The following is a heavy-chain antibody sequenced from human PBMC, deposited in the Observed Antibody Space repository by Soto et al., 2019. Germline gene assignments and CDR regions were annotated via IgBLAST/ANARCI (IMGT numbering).Heavy chain of an antibody. Sequence: QVQLVQSGAEVKEPGSAVKVSCKAPADSFSSYGISWVRQAPGQGLEWMGGIIPIFGTTNYAEKFRGRVTITADESTTTAYMELSSLRSEDTALYYCARVFPDGWVEPGVVRGYLDTWGRGTLVTVSS. J-gene: IGHJ4*02. CDR2: IIPIFGTT. D-gene: IGHD3-3*01. CDR3: ARVFPDGWVEPGVVRGYLDT. V-gene: IGHV1-69*01. CDR1: ADSFSSYG.